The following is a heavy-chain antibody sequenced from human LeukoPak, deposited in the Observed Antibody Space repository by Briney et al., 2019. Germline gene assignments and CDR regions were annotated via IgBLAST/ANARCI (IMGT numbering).Heavy chain of an antibody. CDR1: GGSLSSGGYS. CDR3: ASSERGRYCSGGSCQPDAFDI. D-gene: IGHD2-15*01. V-gene: IGHV4-30-2*01. Sequence: SETLSLTCAVSGGSLSSGGYSWGWVRQPPGRGVEWIGYIYHSGSTYDNPSLKRRVTISVDRSKNQFSLKLSSVAAADTAVYYCASSERGRYCSGGSCQPDAFDIWGQGTMVTVSS. J-gene: IGHJ3*02. CDR2: IYHSGST.